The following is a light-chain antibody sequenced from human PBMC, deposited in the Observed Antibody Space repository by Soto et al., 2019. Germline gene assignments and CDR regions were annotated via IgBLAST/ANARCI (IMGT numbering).Light chain of an antibody. CDR1: QGISSY. Sequence: DIQLTQSPSFLSASVGDRVTITCRASQGISSYLAWYQQKPGKAPKLLIYAASTLQSGVPSRFSGRGSGTDFTLTISSLQPEYFATYYCQQRNSYPLTFGPGTKVDIK. CDR2: AAS. V-gene: IGKV1-9*01. CDR3: QQRNSYPLT. J-gene: IGKJ3*01.